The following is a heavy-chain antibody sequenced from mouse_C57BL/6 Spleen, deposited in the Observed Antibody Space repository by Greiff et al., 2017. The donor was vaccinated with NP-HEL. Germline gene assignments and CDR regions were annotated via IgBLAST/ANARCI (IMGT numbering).Heavy chain of an antibody. J-gene: IGHJ1*03. D-gene: IGHD1-1*01. V-gene: IGHV3-6*01. CDR1: GYSLTSGYY. Sequence: EVQLQQSGPGLVKPSQSLSLTCSVTGYSLTSGYYWNWIRQFPGNILEWMGYISYDGSNKYNPSLKNRISITRDTHKNQFFLKLNSVSTEDTATYYCAREGGSSPWYFDVWGTGTTVTVSS. CDR2: ISYDGSN. CDR3: AREGGSSPWYFDV.